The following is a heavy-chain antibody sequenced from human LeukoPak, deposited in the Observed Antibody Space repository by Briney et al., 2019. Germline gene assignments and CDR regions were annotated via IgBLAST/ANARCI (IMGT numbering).Heavy chain of an antibody. CDR1: GGSISSYY. D-gene: IGHD3-3*01. CDR2: IYYSGST. Sequence: PSETLSLTCTVSGGSISSYYWSWIRQPPGKGLEWIGHIYYSGSTNYNPSLKSRVTISIDTSKNQFSLRLSSVTAADTAVYYCARERFLDLGYYYYGMDVWGQGTTVTVSS. CDR3: ARERFLDLGYYYYGMDV. J-gene: IGHJ6*02. V-gene: IGHV4-59*01.